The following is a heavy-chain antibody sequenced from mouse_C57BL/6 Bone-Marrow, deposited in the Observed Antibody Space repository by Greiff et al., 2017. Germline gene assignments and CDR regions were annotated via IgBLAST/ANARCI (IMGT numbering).Heavy chain of an antibody. Sequence: VQLKPFGAELVRPGASVKFSCTASGFNIKDAYMPWVKQRPEQGLEWIGWIDPENGDPEYASKFQGKATITADTSSNTAYLQLSSLTSEDTAVYYCTVYDGYYEAYWGQGTLVTVSA. CDR2: IDPENGDP. CDR3: TVYDGYYEAY. J-gene: IGHJ3*01. CDR1: GFNIKDAY. D-gene: IGHD2-3*01. V-gene: IGHV14-4*01.